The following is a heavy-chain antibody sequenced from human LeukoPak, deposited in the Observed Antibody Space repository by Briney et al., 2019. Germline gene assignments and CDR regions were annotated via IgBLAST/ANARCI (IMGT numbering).Heavy chain of an antibody. CDR2: ISGNGYST. J-gene: IGHJ3*02. CDR1: GVIFSSYA. Sequence: GGSLRLSCADAGVIFSSYAMNWVRQAPGKGLEWVSAISGNGYSTYYADSVRGRFTISRDNSKNTLYLQMNSLRAEDTAVYFCAKHVGWDLLGAFDIWGQGTMVTVSS. D-gene: IGHD1-26*01. CDR3: AKHVGWDLLGAFDI. V-gene: IGHV3-23*01.